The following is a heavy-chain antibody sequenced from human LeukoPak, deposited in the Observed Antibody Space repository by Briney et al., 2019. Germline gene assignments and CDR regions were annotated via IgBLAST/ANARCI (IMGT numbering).Heavy chain of an antibody. J-gene: IGHJ4*02. V-gene: IGHV4-59*01. CDR2: IYYSGST. D-gene: IGHD1-7*01. Sequence: PSETLSLTCTVSGGSISSYYWSWIRQPPGRGLEWIGYIYYSGSTNYNPSLKCRVTISVDTSKNQFSLKLSSVTAADTAVYYCARARSNWDYYFDYWGQGTLVTVSS. CDR1: GGSISSYY. CDR3: ARARSNWDYYFDY.